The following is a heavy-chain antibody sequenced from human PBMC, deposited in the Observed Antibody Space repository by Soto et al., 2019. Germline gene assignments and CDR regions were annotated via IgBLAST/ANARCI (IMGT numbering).Heavy chain of an antibody. Sequence: QVQLVESGGGLVKPGGSLRLSCAASGFTFSDYYMSWIRQAPGKGLEWVSYMSSSGSTVYYGDSVKGRFTISRDNAKNSLYLQMNSLSAEDTAVYYCARRQWLAYYFDYWGQGTLVTVSS. CDR1: GFTFSDYY. D-gene: IGHD6-19*01. J-gene: IGHJ4*02. V-gene: IGHV3-11*01. CDR3: ARRQWLAYYFDY. CDR2: MSSSGSTV.